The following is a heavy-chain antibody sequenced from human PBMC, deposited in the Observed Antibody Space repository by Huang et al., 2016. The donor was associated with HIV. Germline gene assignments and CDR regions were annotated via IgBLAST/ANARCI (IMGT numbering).Heavy chain of an antibody. J-gene: IGHJ5*02. CDR2: IFYTGST. V-gene: IGHV4-59*01. Sequence: QVQLQESGPGLVKPSGTLSLTCTVSGGSISRSYWSWIRQPPGKGLEWIGYIFYTGSTNYNPSLKSRVTISVDTSKNQFSLKLSSVTAADTAVYYCARGGYSGYPWGQGTLVTVSS. D-gene: IGHD5-12*01. CDR1: GGSISRSY. CDR3: ARGGYSGYP.